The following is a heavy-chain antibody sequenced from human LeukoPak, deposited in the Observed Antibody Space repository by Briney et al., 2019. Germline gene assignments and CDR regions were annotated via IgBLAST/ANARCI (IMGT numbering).Heavy chain of an antibody. CDR1: GITFRSYG. D-gene: IGHD4-17*01. J-gene: IGHJ5*02. CDR3: AKGARGDTVTSIVGRNWFDP. CDR2: ILYDGCHK. V-gene: IGHV3-30*18. Sequence: GGSLRLSCAASGITFRSYGMHWVREAPGKGVEWVAVILYDGCHKYYADSVRGRFSISRDNSKNTMYLQMNSLRADDTAVYYCAKGARGDTVTSIVGRNWFDPWGQGTLVTVSS.